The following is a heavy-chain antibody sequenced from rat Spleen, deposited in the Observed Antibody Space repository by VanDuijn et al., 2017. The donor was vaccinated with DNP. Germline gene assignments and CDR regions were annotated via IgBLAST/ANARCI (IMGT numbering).Heavy chain of an antibody. J-gene: IGHJ2*01. V-gene: IGHV5-20*01. CDR2: ISYDGSRT. Sequence: EVQLVESGGGVVQPGRSLKLSCAASGFTFSYYGMAWVRQASKKGLEWVTSISYDGSRTYYRDSVKGRFTLSRDNAKSSLYLQMDSLRSEDTATYYCTTRGVITTVVTTFDYWGQGVMVTVSS. D-gene: IGHD1-1*01. CDR3: TTRGVITTVVTTFDY. CDR1: GFTFSYYG.